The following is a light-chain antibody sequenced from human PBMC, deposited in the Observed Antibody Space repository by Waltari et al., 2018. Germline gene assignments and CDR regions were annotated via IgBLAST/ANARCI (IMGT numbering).Light chain of an antibody. CDR3: CSDANEDTPLWV. J-gene: IGLJ3*02. Sequence: QSALTQPASVSGSLGQSITISCTGTTRDIGNINSASCYQQPPGRAPKLIIYGVSNRPSGVSNRFSSFTSGNAASLTISGLQADDEAAYYYCSDANEDTPLWVFGGGTKLTVL. CDR2: GVS. V-gene: IGLV2-14*01. CDR1: TRDIGNINS.